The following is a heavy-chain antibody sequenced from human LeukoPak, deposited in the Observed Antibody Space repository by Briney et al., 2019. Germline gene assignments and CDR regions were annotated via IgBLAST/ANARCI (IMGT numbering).Heavy chain of an antibody. Sequence: GGSLRLSCAASGFTFSSYAMSWVRQAPGKGLEWASAISGSGGSTYYADSVKGRFTISRDNSKNTLYLQMNTLRAEDTAVYYCAKAIAAAGKDDYWGQGTLVTVSS. J-gene: IGHJ4*02. V-gene: IGHV3-23*01. CDR3: AKAIAAAGKDDY. CDR2: ISGSGGST. D-gene: IGHD6-13*01. CDR1: GFTFSSYA.